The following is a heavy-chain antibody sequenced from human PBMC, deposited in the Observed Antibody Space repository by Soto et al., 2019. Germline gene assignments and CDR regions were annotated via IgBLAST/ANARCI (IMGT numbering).Heavy chain of an antibody. CDR2: ISGNGANI. D-gene: IGHD1-26*01. Sequence: EVQLLESGGGLIQPGGSLRLSCAASGFTITSYAMNWVRQAPGKGLEWVSTISGNGANIFYGDSVKGRFTISRDTSENTVYLQMNSLRAEEDTAVYYCAKKMSGSYTYFDYWGQGTLVTVSS. V-gene: IGHV3-23*01. CDR3: AKKMSGSYTYFDY. J-gene: IGHJ4*02. CDR1: GFTITSYA.